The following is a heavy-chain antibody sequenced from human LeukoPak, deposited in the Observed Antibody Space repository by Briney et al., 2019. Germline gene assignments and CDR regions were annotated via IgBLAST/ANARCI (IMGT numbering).Heavy chain of an antibody. V-gene: IGHV3-20*04. D-gene: IGHD2-2*01. CDR3: ARAPITSPFYFDY. J-gene: IGHJ4*02. CDR2: INWSGGST. Sequence: RPGGSLRLSCAASGFAFDEHGMSWVRQVPGKGLEWVSGINWSGGSTGYADPLRGRFTISRDNAKNSLYLQMDSLRAEDTALYYCARAPITSPFYFDYWGQGTLVTVSS. CDR1: GFAFDEHG.